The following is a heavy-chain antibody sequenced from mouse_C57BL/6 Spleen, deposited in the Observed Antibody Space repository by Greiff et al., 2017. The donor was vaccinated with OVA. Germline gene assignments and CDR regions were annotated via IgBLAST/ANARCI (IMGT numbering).Heavy chain of an antibody. CDR2: ISSGSSTI. CDR1: GFTFSDYG. Sequence: EVQRVESGGGLVKPGGSLKLSCAASGFTFSDYGMHWVRQAPEKGLEWVAYISSGSSTIYYAATVTGRFTISSDNAKNTLFLQMTSLRSEDTAMYYCASPHYYGSSYYYYAMDYWGQGTSVTVSS. V-gene: IGHV5-17*01. J-gene: IGHJ4*01. D-gene: IGHD1-1*01. CDR3: ASPHYYGSSYYYYAMDY.